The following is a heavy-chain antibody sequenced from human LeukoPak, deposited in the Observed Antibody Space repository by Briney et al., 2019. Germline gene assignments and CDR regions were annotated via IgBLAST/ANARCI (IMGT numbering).Heavy chain of an antibody. CDR1: GFTFSSYA. V-gene: IGHV3-23*01. J-gene: IGHJ5*02. Sequence: GGSLRLSCAASGFTFSSYAMSWVRQAPGKGLEWVSAISGSGISTYYADSVKGRFTISRDNSKNTLYLQMNSLRAEDAAVYYCASAKNGDYVYNWFDPWGQGTLVTVSS. D-gene: IGHD4-17*01. CDR3: ASAKNGDYVYNWFDP. CDR2: ISGSGIST.